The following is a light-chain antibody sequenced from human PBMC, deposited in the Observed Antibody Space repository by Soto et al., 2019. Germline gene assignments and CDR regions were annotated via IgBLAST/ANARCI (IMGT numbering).Light chain of an antibody. Sequence: QSALTQPPSASGSPGQSVTISCTGTSSDVGAYNYVSWYQQHPGKAPKLMIFDVTNRPSGVSNRFSGSKSGNTASLTISGLQAEDEADYYCSSYTSSRTLVFGGGTKLTVL. CDR1: SSDVGAYNY. V-gene: IGLV2-14*03. J-gene: IGLJ3*02. CDR3: SSYTSSRTLV. CDR2: DVT.